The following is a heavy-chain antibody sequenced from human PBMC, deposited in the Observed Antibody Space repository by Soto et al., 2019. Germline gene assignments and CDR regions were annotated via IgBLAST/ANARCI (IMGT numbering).Heavy chain of an antibody. CDR3: VKEGYMRSDWYGQFDY. CDR2: ISSYGAVT. Sequence: EVQLVESGGTLVQPGGSLRLSCSASGFTFNSYAMHWVRQAPGKGLEFVSAISSYGAVTYYADSVKGRFAISRDNSKNTLYLQMSSLRAEDTALYYCVKEGYMRSDWYGQFDYWGQGALVTVSS. J-gene: IGHJ4*02. D-gene: IGHD6-19*01. V-gene: IGHV3-64D*06. CDR1: GFTFNSYA.